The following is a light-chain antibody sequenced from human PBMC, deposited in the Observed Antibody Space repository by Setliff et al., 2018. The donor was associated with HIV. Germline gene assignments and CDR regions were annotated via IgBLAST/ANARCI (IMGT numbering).Light chain of an antibody. V-gene: IGLV1-44*01. CDR2: ANN. J-gene: IGLJ1*01. CDR1: SSNIGRNT. Sequence: QSALTQPPSASGTPGQRGTLSCSGGSSNIGRNTVSWYQQLPGTAPKLVIFANNERPSGVPDRFSGSRSGTSASLAISGLQSEDEADYYCAAWDDSLNGHVFGTGTKVTV. CDR3: AAWDDSLNGHV.